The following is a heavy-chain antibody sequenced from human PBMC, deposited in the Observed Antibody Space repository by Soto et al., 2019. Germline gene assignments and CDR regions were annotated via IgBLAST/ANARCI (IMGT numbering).Heavy chain of an antibody. J-gene: IGHJ5*02. CDR3: ARGSLYYDILTGYYHGDWFDP. CDR1: GGSISRYY. V-gene: IGHV4-59*01. D-gene: IGHD3-9*01. Sequence: PSETLSITCTVSGGSISRYYWSWIRQPPGKGLEWIGYIYYSGSTNSNPSLKSRVTISVDTSKHRFSLKLSSVTAADTAVYYCARGSLYYDILTGYYHGDWFDPWGQGTLVTVS. CDR2: IYYSGST.